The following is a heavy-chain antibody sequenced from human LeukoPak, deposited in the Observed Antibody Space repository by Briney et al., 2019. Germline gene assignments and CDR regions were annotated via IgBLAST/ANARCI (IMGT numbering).Heavy chain of an antibody. D-gene: IGHD2-8*02. CDR3: ATGGTDDDPHSDS. V-gene: IGHV3-30*02. J-gene: IGHJ4*02. CDR2: IRYDGSNK. CDR1: GFTFSSYG. Sequence: GGSLRLSCAASGFTFSSYGIHWVRQAPGKGLEWVAFIRYDGSNKYYADSVKGRFTISRDNSKNTLYLQMNSLRAEDTAVYYCATGGTDDDPHSDSWGQGTLVTVSS.